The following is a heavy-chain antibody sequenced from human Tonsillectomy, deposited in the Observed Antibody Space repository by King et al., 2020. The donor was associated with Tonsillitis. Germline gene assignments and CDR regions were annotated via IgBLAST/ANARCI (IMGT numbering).Heavy chain of an antibody. J-gene: IGHJ4*02. CDR1: GGTFNNYA. CDR3: ARTLSATRGYYFDY. D-gene: IGHD2-2*01. Sequence: QLVQSGAEVKKPGSSVKVSCKASGGTFNNYAISWVRQAPGQGLEWMGRIIPVLGTAKYAQKFQGRVMITADKATTTVNMEISSLTSEDTAIYFCARTLSATRGYYFDYWGQGSPVTVSS. V-gene: IGHV1-69*04. CDR2: IIPVLGTA.